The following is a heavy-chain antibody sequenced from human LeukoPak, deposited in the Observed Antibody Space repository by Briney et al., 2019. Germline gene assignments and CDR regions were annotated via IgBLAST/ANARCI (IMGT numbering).Heavy chain of an antibody. CDR3: TTEELLWFGELSDTLDY. CDR1: GFTFSNAW. V-gene: IGHV3-15*01. J-gene: IGHJ4*02. CDR2: IKSKTDGGTT. D-gene: IGHD3-10*01. Sequence: GGSLRLSCAASGFTFSNAWMSWVRQAPGKGLEWVGRIKSKTDGGTTDYAAPVKGRFTISRDDSKNTLYLQMNSLKTEDTAVYYCTTEELLWFGELSDTLDYWGQGTLVTVSS.